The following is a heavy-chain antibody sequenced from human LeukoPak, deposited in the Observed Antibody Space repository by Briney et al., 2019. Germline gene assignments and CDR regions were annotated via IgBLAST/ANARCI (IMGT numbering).Heavy chain of an antibody. J-gene: IGHJ5*02. CDR3: ARVGTTGTTLDP. CDR1: VGSISIYY. Sequence: PSETLSLTCTVSVGSISIYYWSCSRQPAGKGLECIGRIYTSGSTNYNPSLKSRVTMSVDTSKNQFSLTLSSVTAADTAVYYCARVGTTGTTLDPWGQGTLVTVSS. D-gene: IGHD1-1*01. CDR2: IYTSGST. V-gene: IGHV4-4*07.